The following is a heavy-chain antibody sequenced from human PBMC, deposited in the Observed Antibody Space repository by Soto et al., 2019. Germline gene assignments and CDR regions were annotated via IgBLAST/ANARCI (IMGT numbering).Heavy chain of an antibody. D-gene: IGHD6-6*01. J-gene: IGHJ4*02. Sequence: QVQLVQSGAEVKKPGASVKVSCKASGYTFTTYEISWVRQAPGQGLEWMGWISAYNGNTNYAQRLQGRVTITTDTSTSTTYMELRSLKSDDTAVYYCARVGSSPSPIDFWGQGTLVTVSS. CDR1: GYTFTTYE. CDR3: ARVGSSPSPIDF. V-gene: IGHV1-18*01. CDR2: ISAYNGNT.